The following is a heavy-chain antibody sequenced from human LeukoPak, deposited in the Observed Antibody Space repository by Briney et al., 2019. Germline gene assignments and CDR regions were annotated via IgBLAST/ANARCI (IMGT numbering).Heavy chain of an antibody. CDR1: GFTFTNYA. D-gene: IGHD6-13*01. CDR2: IWYDGSNK. V-gene: IGHV3-33*01. Sequence: GGSLRLSYAASGFTFTNYAMPWVRQAPGKGLEWVAVIWYDGSNKYYTDAVKGRFTISRDISRNTLHLQMNSLRAEDTAVYYCARDRGSSCVFEYWGQGTLVTVSS. J-gene: IGHJ4*02. CDR3: ARDRGSSCVFEY.